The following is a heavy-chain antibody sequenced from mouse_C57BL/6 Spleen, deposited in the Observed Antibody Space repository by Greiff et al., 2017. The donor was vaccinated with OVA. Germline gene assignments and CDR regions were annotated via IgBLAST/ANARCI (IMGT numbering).Heavy chain of an antibody. V-gene: IGHV1-69*01. CDR3: ARFDDGYYIGY. J-gene: IGHJ2*01. CDR2: IDPSDSYT. Sequence: QVQLQQPGAELVMPGASVKLSCKASGYTFTSYWMHWVKQRPGQGLEWIGEIDPSDSYTNYNQKFKGKSTLTVDKSSSTAYMQLSSLTSEDAAVYYCARFDDGYYIGYWGKGTTLTVSS. D-gene: IGHD2-3*01. CDR1: GYTFTSYW.